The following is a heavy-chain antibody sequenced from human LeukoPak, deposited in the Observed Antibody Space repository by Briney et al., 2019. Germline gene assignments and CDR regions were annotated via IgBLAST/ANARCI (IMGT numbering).Heavy chain of an antibody. V-gene: IGHV3-66*01. J-gene: IGHJ5*02. CDR2: IYSGGST. CDR1: GFTVSSNY. D-gene: IGHD3-10*01. CDR3: ARAGSITMVRGEDWFDP. Sequence: GGSLRLSCAASGFTVSSNYMSWVRQAPGKGLEWVSVIYSGGSTYYADSVKGRFTISRDNSKNTLYLQMNSLRAEDTAVYYCARAGSITMVRGEDWFDPWGQGTLVTVSS.